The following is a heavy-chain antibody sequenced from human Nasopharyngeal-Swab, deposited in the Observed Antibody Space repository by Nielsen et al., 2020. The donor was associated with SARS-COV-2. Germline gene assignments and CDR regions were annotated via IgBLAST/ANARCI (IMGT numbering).Heavy chain of an antibody. J-gene: IGHJ4*02. CDR2: IKSKTDGGTT. CDR1: GFTFNNVW. V-gene: IGHV3-15*01. D-gene: IGHD1/OR15-1a*01. Sequence: GESLKISCAASGFTFNNVWMSWVRQAPGKGLEWFGRIKSKTDGGTTDYAAPVKGRFTVSSDDSKNTLYLQMNSLITEDTAVYHCTTVVEHVYWGQGTLVTVSS. CDR3: TTVVEHVY.